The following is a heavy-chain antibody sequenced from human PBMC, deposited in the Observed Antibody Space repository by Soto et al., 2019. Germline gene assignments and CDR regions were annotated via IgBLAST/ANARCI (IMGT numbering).Heavy chain of an antibody. Sequence: HPGGSLRLSCAASGFTFSSYAMSWVRQAPGKGLEWVSAIRGSGGSTYYADSVKGRFTISRDNSKNTLHLQMNSMKAEDTAVYYCAKDLALEYSYGGSGSYYYGMDVWGQGTTVTVSS. J-gene: IGHJ6*02. CDR2: IRGSGGST. CDR1: GFTFSSYA. V-gene: IGHV3-23*01. D-gene: IGHD5-18*01. CDR3: AKDLALEYSYGGSGSYYYGMDV.